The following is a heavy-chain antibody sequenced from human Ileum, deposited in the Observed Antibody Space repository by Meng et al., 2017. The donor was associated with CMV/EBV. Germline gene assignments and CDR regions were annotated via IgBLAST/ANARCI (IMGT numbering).Heavy chain of an antibody. V-gene: IGHV3-66*01. CDR2: IYDGGST. J-gene: IGHJ4*02. D-gene: IGHD7-27*01. CDR3: ATELGIERDY. Sequence: GGFGGDLVQPGGSLGLSCAASGLSVSSNYMTWVRQAPGKGLEWVSVIYDGGSTYYADSVKGRFTISRDNSKNVLYLQMNSLRVEDTAVYYCATELGIERDYWGQGTLVTVSS. CDR1: GLSVSSNY.